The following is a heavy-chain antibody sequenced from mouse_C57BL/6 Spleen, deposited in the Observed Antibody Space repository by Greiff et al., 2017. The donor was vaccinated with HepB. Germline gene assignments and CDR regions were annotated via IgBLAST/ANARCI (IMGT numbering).Heavy chain of an antibody. J-gene: IGHJ4*01. CDR1: GFTFSDAW. V-gene: IGHV6-6*01. CDR2: IRNKANNHAT. CDR3: TRQGFYYAMDY. Sequence: EVHLVESGGGLVQPGGSMKLSCAASGFTFSDAWMDWVRQSPEKGLEWVAEIRNKANNHATYYAESVKGRFTISRDDSKSSVYLQMNSLRAEDTGIYYCTRQGFYYAMDYWGQGTSVTVSS.